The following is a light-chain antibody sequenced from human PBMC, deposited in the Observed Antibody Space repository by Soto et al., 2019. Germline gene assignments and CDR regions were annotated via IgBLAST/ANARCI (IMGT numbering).Light chain of an antibody. CDR1: QSVYNNY. Sequence: EIVFTQSPGTLSLSPGDRATLSCRASQSVYNNYLAWYQQKPGQAPRLLIYDASARFTGIPDRFSGSGSGTEFTLTISRLEPEDFAVYYCQRYGTSFSFGGGTKVEIK. J-gene: IGKJ4*01. V-gene: IGKV3-20*01. CDR2: DAS. CDR3: QRYGTSFS.